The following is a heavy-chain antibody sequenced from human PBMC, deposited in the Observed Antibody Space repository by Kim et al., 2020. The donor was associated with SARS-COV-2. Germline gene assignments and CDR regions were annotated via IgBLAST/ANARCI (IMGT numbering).Heavy chain of an antibody. J-gene: IGHJ6*02. D-gene: IGHD4-4*01. Sequence: SETLSLTCTVSGGSISSGGYYWSWIRQHPGKGLEWIGYIYYSGSTYYNPSLKSRVTISVDTSKNQFSLKLSSVTAADTAVYYCARAGPPDHDYSNPYGMDVWGQGTTVTVSS. CDR2: IYYSGST. CDR1: GGSISSGGYY. CDR3: ARAGPPDHDYSNPYGMDV. V-gene: IGHV4-31*03.